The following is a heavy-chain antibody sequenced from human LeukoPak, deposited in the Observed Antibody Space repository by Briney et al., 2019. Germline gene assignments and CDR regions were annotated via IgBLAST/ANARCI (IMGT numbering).Heavy chain of an antibody. D-gene: IGHD2-15*01. J-gene: IGHJ4*02. V-gene: IGHV3-21*01. CDR3: ARDFEDSGGSCRYIFGY. Sequence: GGSLRLSCAASGLTFSIYSMNWVRQAPGKGLEWVSSISSSSSYIYYADSVKGRFTISRDNAKNSLYPQMNSLRAEDTAVYYCARDFEDSGGSCRYIFGYWGQGTLVTVSS. CDR1: GLTFSIYS. CDR2: ISSSSSYI.